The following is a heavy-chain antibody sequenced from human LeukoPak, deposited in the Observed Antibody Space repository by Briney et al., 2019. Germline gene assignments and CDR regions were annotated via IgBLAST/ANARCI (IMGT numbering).Heavy chain of an antibody. CDR2: IYYSGST. CDR3: ARETAGYYGSGSYVDY. Sequence: PSETLSLTCTASGGSISSYYWSWIRQPPGKGLEWIGYIYYSGSTNYNPSLKSRVTISVDTSKNQFSLKLSSVTAADTAVYYCARETAGYYGSGSYVDYWGQGTLVTVSS. CDR1: GGSISSYY. V-gene: IGHV4-59*01. D-gene: IGHD3-10*01. J-gene: IGHJ4*02.